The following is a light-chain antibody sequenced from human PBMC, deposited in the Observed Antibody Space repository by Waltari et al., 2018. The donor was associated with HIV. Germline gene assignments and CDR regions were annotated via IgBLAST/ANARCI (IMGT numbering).Light chain of an antibody. J-gene: IGLJ2*01. CDR1: SSNTGSNY. CDR3: AAWDDSLSATV. CDR2: MSD. V-gene: IGLV1-47*01. Sequence: QSVLTQPPSASGTSGPRVTIPCSGRSSNTGSNYGYWYQQLPGRAPKLLICMSDQRPSGVPYRFSESKSGTSASLAISGLRSEDEAEYYCAAWDDSLSATVFGGGTKLTVL.